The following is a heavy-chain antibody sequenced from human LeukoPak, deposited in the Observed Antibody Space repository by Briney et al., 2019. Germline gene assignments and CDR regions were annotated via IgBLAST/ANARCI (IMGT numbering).Heavy chain of an antibody. J-gene: IGHJ4*02. CDR3: ARDSPFGFY. CDR1: GFTFSDYW. V-gene: IGHV3-7*01. CDR2: IKQDGSEK. Sequence: PGGSLRLSCAASGFTFSDYWMSWVRQAPGKGLEWVANIKQDGSEKNYVDSVKGRFITSRDNAKNSLYLQMNSLRAEDTSVYYCARDSPFGFYWGQGTLVTVSS. D-gene: IGHD3-10*01.